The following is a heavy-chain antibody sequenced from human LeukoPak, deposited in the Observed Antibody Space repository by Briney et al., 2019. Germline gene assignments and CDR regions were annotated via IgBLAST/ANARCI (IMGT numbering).Heavy chain of an antibody. D-gene: IGHD3-10*01. CDR2: IYSGGST. CDR1: GFTVSSNY. J-gene: IGHJ5*02. CDR3: ARANLWFGELFNGWFDP. V-gene: IGHV3-53*01. Sequence: GGSLRLSCAASGFTVSSNYMSWVRQAPGKGLEWVSVIYSGGSTYYADSVKGRFTISRDNSKNTLYLQMNSPRAEDTAVYYCARANLWFGELFNGWFDPWGQGTLVTVSS.